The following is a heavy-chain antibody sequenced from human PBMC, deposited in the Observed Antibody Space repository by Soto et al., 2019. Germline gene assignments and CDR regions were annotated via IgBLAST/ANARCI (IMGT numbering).Heavy chain of an antibody. CDR1: GFTFSDYY. CDR2: ISSSGSTI. D-gene: IGHD4-17*01. J-gene: IGHJ4*02. Sequence: GGSLRLSCAASGFTFSDYYMSWIRQAPGKGLEWVSYISSSGSTIYYADSVKGRFTISRDNAKNSLYLQMNSLRAEDTAVYYCASGSAVTTYPTGGDYWGQGTLVTVSS. CDR3: ASGSAVTTYPTGGDY. V-gene: IGHV3-11*01.